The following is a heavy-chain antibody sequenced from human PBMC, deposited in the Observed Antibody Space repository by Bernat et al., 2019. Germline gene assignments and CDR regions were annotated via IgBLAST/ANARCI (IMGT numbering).Heavy chain of an antibody. CDR3: ARECCSSTSCYVDY. V-gene: IGHV4-31*03. Sequence: QVQLQESGPGLVKPSQTLSLTCTVSGGSISSGGYYWSWIRQHPGKGLEGIGYIYYSGSTYYNPSLKSRVTISVDTSKKQFSLKLSSVTAADTAVYYCARECCSSTSCYVDYRGQGTLVTVSS. J-gene: IGHJ4*02. CDR2: IYYSGST. D-gene: IGHD2-2*01. CDR1: GGSISSGGYY.